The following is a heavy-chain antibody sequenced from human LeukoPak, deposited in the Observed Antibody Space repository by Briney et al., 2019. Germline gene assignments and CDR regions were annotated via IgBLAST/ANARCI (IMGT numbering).Heavy chain of an antibody. Sequence: PSQTLFLTCTVSGGSISSGDYYWSWIRQPPGKGLEWIGYTYYSGSPYYNPSLKNRVSISVDTSKNQFSLNLSSVTAADTAVYYCARPYYYDSRIDPWGQGTLVTGSS. CDR2: TYYSGSP. CDR3: ARPYYYDSRIDP. D-gene: IGHD3-22*01. J-gene: IGHJ5*02. V-gene: IGHV4-30-4*01. CDR1: GGSISSGDYY.